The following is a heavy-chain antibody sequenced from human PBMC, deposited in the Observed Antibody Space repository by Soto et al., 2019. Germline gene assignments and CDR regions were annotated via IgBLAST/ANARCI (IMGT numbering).Heavy chain of an antibody. CDR2: IYFSGRT. CDR1: GDSVSSGDYY. J-gene: IGHJ5*02. D-gene: IGHD3-16*01. V-gene: IGHV4-61*08. Sequence: SETLSLTCTVSGDSVSSGDYYWTWIRQPPGKGLEWVGHIYFSGRTNYIPSLESRVTISLDTSKNQFSLKLTSVTAADTAVYYCARVPIDTYMIYWSDPWGQGTLVTV. CDR3: ARVPIDTYMIYWSDP.